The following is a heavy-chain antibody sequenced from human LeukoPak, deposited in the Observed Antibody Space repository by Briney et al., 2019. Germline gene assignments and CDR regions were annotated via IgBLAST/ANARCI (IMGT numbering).Heavy chain of an antibody. V-gene: IGHV3-9*01. CDR1: GFTFDDYA. J-gene: IGHJ6*02. CDR2: ISWNSGSI. D-gene: IGHD5-18*01. CDR3: AKDIGYGPRGMDV. Sequence: GGSLRLSCAASGFTFDDYAMHWVRQAPGKGLEWVSGISWNSGSIGYADSVKGRFTISRDNAKNSLYLQMNSLRAEDTALYYCAKDIGYGPRGMDVWGQGITVTVSS.